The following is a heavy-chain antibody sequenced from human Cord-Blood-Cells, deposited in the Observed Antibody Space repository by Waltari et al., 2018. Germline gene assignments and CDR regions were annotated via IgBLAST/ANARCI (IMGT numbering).Heavy chain of an antibody. CDR3: ASYGSGSYRSWFDP. V-gene: IGHV4-34*01. Sequence: QVQLQQWGAGLLKPSETLSLTCAVYGGSFSGYYWSWIRQPPGKGPEWIGDINQSGRTNNNPSLKSRVTISVDTSKNQFSLELSSVTAADTAVYYCASYGSGSYRSWFDPWGQGTLVTVSS. CDR1: GGSFSGYY. J-gene: IGHJ5*02. CDR2: INQSGRT. D-gene: IGHD3-10*01.